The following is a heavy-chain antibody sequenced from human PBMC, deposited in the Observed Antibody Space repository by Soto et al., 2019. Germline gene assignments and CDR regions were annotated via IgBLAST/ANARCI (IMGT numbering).Heavy chain of an antibody. CDR2: IWYDGSNK. J-gene: IGHJ4*02. Sequence: QVQLVESGGGVVQPGRSLRLSCAASGFTFSSYGMHWVRQAPGKGLEWVAVIWYDGSNKYYADSVKGRFTISRDNSKNTLYLLINSLRAEDTAVYYCARESYDSGSFDYWGQGTLVTVSS. CDR3: ARESYDSGSFDY. CDR1: GFTFSSYG. V-gene: IGHV3-33*01. D-gene: IGHD3-10*01.